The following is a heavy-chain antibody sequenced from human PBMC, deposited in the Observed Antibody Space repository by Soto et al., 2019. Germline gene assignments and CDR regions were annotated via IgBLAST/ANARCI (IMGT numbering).Heavy chain of an antibody. Sequence: GGSLRLSCAASGFTFSSYGMHWVRQAPGKGLEWVAVIWYDGRNTYYADSVKGRFTISRDNSKNTLYLEMNSLRGEDTAVYYCTKFIDGYNYYYHYGMDVWGQGTTVTVSS. V-gene: IGHV3-33*06. CDR2: IWYDGRNT. CDR3: TKFIDGYNYYYHYGMDV. D-gene: IGHD5-12*01. CDR1: GFTFSSYG. J-gene: IGHJ6*02.